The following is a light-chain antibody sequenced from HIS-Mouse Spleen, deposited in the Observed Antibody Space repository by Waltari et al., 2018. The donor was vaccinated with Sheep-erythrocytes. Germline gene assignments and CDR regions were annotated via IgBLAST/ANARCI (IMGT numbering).Light chain of an antibody. CDR1: QSVLYSSNNKNY. Sequence: DIVMTQSPDSLAVSLGERATINCKSSQSVLYSSNNKNYLAWYQQKPGQPPKLLIYWASTRESGVPDRFSGSGSGTDFTLTISSLQAEDVAVYYCGTWDSSLSAVVFGGGTK. J-gene: IGKJ4*01. CDR3: GTWDSSLSAVV. CDR2: WAS. V-gene: IGKV4-1*01.